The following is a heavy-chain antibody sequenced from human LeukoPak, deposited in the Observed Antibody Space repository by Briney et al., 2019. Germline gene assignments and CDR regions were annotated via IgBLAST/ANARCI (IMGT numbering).Heavy chain of an antibody. Sequence: LPGGSLRLSCAASGFTFSSYWMSWVRQAPGKGLEWVANIKQDGSQKYDVDSVKGRFTISRDNAKNSLYLQMNSLRAEDTAVYYCAKVSGESYYYYYMDVWGKGTTVTVSS. J-gene: IGHJ6*03. V-gene: IGHV3-7*01. CDR3: AKVSGESYYYYYMDV. D-gene: IGHD3-10*01. CDR2: IKQDGSQK. CDR1: GFTFSSYW.